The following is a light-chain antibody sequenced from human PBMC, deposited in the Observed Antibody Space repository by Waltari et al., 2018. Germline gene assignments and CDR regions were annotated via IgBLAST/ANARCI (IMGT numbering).Light chain of an antibody. J-gene: IGLJ1*01. CDR3: SSYAHSDKAL. CDR2: EVN. CDR1: SGDVAPFAY. V-gene: IGLV2-8*01. Sequence: QSALTQPPSASGSHGQSVTISCTGTSGDVAPFAYVSWYQQQPGKAPKLIIYEVNKRPSGVPDRFSGSKSGTTASLTISGLRAEDEADFYCSSYAHSDKALFGGGTRVSV.